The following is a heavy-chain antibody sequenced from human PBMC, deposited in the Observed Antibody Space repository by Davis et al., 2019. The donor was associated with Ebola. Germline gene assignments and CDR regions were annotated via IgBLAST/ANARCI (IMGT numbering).Heavy chain of an antibody. CDR1: GFTFSSYA. D-gene: IGHD2-15*01. Sequence: GGSLKISCAASGFTFSSYAMSWVRQAPGKGLEWVSAISGSGGSTYYADSVKGRFTIFRDNSKNTLYLQMNSLRAEDTAVYYCAKDFYCSGGSCYLYGMDVWGQGTTVTVSS. CDR3: AKDFYCSGGSCYLYGMDV. J-gene: IGHJ6*02. CDR2: ISGSGGST. V-gene: IGHV3-23*01.